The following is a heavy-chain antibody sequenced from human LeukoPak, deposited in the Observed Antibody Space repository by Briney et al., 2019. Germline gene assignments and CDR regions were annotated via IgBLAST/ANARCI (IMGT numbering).Heavy chain of an antibody. CDR1: GYTFSGYY. V-gene: IGHV1-2*02. J-gene: IGHJ5*02. D-gene: IGHD3-10*01. CDR3: ARPLRVTMIRGAAFRASSDFDP. CDR2: INPNTGGT. Sequence: ASVKVSCRASGYTFSGYYIHWVRQAPGQGLEWMGWINPNTGGTKYAQRFQDRVTMTRDTSISTAYMEVSRLRYDDTAVYYCARPLRVTMIRGAAFRASSDFDPWGQGTLVTVSS.